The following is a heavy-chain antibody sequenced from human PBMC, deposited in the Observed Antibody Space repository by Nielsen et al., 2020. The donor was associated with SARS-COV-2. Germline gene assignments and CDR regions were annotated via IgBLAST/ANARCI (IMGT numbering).Heavy chain of an antibody. V-gene: IGHV3-21*01. CDR1: GFTFSSYN. D-gene: IGHD1-26*01. Sequence: GGSLRLSCAASGFTFSSYNMNWVRQAPGRGPEWVSSISSSSSYIYYADSVKGRFTISRDNAKNSLYLQMNSLRAEDTAVYYCARAADRGELIRDFDYWGQGTLVTVSS. J-gene: IGHJ4*02. CDR3: ARAADRGELIRDFDY. CDR2: ISSSSSYI.